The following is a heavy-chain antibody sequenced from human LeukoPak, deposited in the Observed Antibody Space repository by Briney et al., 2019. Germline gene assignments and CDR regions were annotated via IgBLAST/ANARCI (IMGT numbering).Heavy chain of an antibody. CDR3: ARDRTDAFDI. D-gene: IGHD2-2*01. V-gene: IGHV4-59*01. J-gene: IGHJ3*02. Sequence: SETLSLTCTVSGGSISSYYWSWIRQPPGKGLEWIGYIYYSGSTNYNPSLKSRVTISVDTSKNQFSLKLSSVTAADTAVYYCARDRTDAFDIWGQGTMVTVSS. CDR2: IYYSGST. CDR1: GGSISSYY.